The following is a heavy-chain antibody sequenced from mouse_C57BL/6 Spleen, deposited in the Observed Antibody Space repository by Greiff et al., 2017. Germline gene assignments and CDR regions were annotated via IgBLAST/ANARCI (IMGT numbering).Heavy chain of an antibody. V-gene: IGHV1-53*01. J-gene: IGHJ2*01. CDR1: GYTFTSYW. CDR3: ARWDYDYDGGPDY. CDR2: INPSNGVT. Sequence: QVQLQQPGTELVKPGASGKLSCKASGYTFTSYWMHWVKPRPGQGLEWTGNINPSNGVTNHHEKFESKATLTVDKSSSTAYKQLSSLTSEDSAVYYCARWDYDYDGGPDYWGQGTTLTVSS. D-gene: IGHD2-4*01.